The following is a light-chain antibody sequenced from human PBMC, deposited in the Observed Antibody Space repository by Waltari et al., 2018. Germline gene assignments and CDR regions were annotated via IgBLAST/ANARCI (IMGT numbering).Light chain of an antibody. CDR2: EVS. CDR3: SSYTSSSTFHVV. J-gene: IGLJ2*01. CDR1: SSDVGGYNY. V-gene: IGLV2-14*01. Sequence: QSALTQPASVSGSPGQSITISCTGTSSDVGGYNYASWYQQHPGKAPKLMIYEVSNRPSGVSNRFSGSKSGNTASLTISGLQAEDEADYYCSSYTSSSTFHVVFGGGTKLTVL.